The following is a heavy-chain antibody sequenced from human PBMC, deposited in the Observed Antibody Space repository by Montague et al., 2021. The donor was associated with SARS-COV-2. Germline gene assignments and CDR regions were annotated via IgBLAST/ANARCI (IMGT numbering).Heavy chain of an antibody. CDR1: GGSFSTYS. CDR2: INHGGST. Sequence: SETLSLTCAVHGGSFSTYSWNWIRQPPGKGLEWIGEINHGGSTNYNPSLKRRVTISADTSKNQFSLKLTSVAAADTAVYYCARLGDGVVPSPILGVGPYYSYYYMDVWGRGTTVTVSS. J-gene: IGHJ6*03. CDR3: ARLGDGVVPSPILGVGPYYSYYYMDV. D-gene: IGHD3-10*01. V-gene: IGHV4-34*01.